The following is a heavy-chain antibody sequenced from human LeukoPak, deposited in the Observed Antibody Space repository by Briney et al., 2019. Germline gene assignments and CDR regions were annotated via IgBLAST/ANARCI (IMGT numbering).Heavy chain of an antibody. J-gene: IGHJ5*02. V-gene: IGHV1-2*02. CDR1: GYTFTGYY. CDR3: ARETYYYDSSGYYRLAGWFDP. Sequence: ASVTVSCKASGYTFTGYYMHWVRQAPGQGLEWMGWINPNSGGTNYAQKFQGRVTMTRDTSISTAYMELSRLRSDDTAVYYCARETYYYDSSGYYRLAGWFDPWGQGTLVTVSS. CDR2: INPNSGGT. D-gene: IGHD3-22*01.